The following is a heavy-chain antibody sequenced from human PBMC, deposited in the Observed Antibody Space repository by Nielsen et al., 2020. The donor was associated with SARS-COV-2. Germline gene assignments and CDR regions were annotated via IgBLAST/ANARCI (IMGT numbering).Heavy chain of an antibody. Sequence: GGSLRLSCSTSGFTFISTYAVHWVRQAPVKGLEWVAMIWHDGSKKYYADSVKGRFTISRDNSKNTVYLQMNSLRVEDTAVYYCVKWVQLDLGYYYHGMDVWGQGTTVTVSS. CDR3: VKWVQLDLGYYYHGMDV. J-gene: IGHJ6*02. D-gene: IGHD6-6*01. CDR2: IWHDGSKK. V-gene: IGHV3-33*06. CDR1: GFTFISTYA.